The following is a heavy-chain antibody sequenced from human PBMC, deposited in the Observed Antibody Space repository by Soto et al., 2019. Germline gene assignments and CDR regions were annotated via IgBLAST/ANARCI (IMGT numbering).Heavy chain of an antibody. D-gene: IGHD4-17*01. V-gene: IGHV3-23*01. CDR2: ITDAGGRT. CDR3: AKSVGTYGDNTERAERFDP. Sequence: EVQLLASGGGLVQPGGSLRLSCAASGIIFNNYAMSWVRQAPGKGLEWVSVITDAGGRTYYAASAQGRFTISRDKSKNTLYLQMHSLRAEDTAIYYCAKSVGTYGDNTERAERFDPWGQGTLVTVSS. CDR1: GIIFNNYA. J-gene: IGHJ5*02.